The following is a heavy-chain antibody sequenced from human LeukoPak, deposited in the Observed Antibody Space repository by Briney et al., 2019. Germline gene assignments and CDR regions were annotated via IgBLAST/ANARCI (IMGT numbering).Heavy chain of an antibody. CDR3: ARDHGGKGLLGY. J-gene: IGHJ4*02. Sequence: ASVKVSCKASGYTFTRYYMHWVRQAPGQRLEWMGIINPSGGSTSYAQKFQGRVTMTRDTSTSTVYMELSSLRSEDTAVYYCARDHGGKGLLGYWGQGTLVTVSS. CDR2: INPSGGST. V-gene: IGHV1-46*01. D-gene: IGHD4-23*01. CDR1: GYTFTRYY.